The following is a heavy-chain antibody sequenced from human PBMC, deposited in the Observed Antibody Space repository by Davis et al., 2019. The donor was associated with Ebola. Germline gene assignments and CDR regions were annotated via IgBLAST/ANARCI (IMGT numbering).Heavy chain of an antibody. CDR1: GYSFTSHW. CDR3: ARLGSGSPTHAFDV. Sequence: GESLNISCTGSGYSFTSHWIGWVRQTPGKGLEWVGLIWPGDSDTRYSPSFQGQVTISADKSISTAYLQWSSLKASDTAMYYCARLGSGSPTHAFDVWGQGTVVTVSS. CDR2: IWPGDSDT. D-gene: IGHD1-26*01. J-gene: IGHJ3*01. V-gene: IGHV5-51*01.